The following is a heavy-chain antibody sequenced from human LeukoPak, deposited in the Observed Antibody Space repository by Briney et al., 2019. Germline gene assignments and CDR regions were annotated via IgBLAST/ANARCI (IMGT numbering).Heavy chain of an antibody. CDR2: INPDSGGT. Sequence: GASVKVSCKASGYTFSDYYMHWVRQAPGQGLEGMGWINPDSGGTKYAQKFQDRVTMTSDTSISTAYMELSRLRSDDTAVYYCARDHLLFRQPPNWFDPWGQGTLVTVSS. D-gene: IGHD1-14*01. J-gene: IGHJ5*02. CDR1: GYTFSDYY. CDR3: ARDHLLFRQPPNWFDP. V-gene: IGHV1-2*02.